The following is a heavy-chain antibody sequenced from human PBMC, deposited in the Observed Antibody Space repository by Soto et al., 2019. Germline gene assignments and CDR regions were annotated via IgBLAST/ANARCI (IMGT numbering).Heavy chain of an antibody. J-gene: IGHJ4*02. V-gene: IGHV3-30*18. CDR3: AKDHGGSVFVVVVADTLDY. CDR2: ISYDGSNK. D-gene: IGHD2-15*01. CDR1: GFTFSSYG. Sequence: GGSLRLSCAASGFTFSSYGMHWVRQAPGKGLEWVAVISYDGSNKYYADSVKGRFTISRDNSKNTLYLQMNSLRAEDTAVYYGAKDHGGSVFVVVVADTLDYWGEGT.